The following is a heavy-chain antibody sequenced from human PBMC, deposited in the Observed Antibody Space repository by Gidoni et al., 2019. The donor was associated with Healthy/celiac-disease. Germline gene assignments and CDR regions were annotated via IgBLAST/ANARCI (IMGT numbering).Heavy chain of an antibody. Sequence: QVQLQASRPGLVKHSETLSLTCTVSARSISSYYWSWIRQPPGKGLEWLGYSYYSGSTTYNPSRKSRVTISVDTSKNQFSLKLSSVTAADTAVYYCARGSITGTDEALDYWGQGTLVTVSS. J-gene: IGHJ4*02. CDR3: ARGSITGTDEALDY. CDR1: ARSISSYY. V-gene: IGHV4-59*01. CDR2: SYYSGST. D-gene: IGHD1-20*01.